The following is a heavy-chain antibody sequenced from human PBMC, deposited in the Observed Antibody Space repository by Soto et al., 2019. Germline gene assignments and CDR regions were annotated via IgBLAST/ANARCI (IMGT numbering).Heavy chain of an antibody. CDR2: IIPIFGTA. CDR1: GGTFSSYA. V-gene: IGHV1-69*13. J-gene: IGHJ3*02. D-gene: IGHD5-18*01. CDR3: ARATKREMATAHDAFDI. Sequence: SVKVSCKASGGTFSSYAISWVRQAPGQGLEWMGGIIPIFGTANYAQKFQGRVTITADESTSTAYMELSSLRSEDTAVYYCARATKREMATAHDAFDIWGQGTMVT.